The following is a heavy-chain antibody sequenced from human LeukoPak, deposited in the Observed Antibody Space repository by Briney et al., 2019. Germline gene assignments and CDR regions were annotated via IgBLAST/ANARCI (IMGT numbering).Heavy chain of an antibody. V-gene: IGHV3-53*01. J-gene: IGHJ3*02. Sequence: PGGSLRLSCAASGFAVSSNYMSWVRQAPGKGLGWVSVIYSGGSTYYADSVKGRFTISRDNSKNTLYLQMNSLRAEDTAVYYCARDSGDYYDSSGHAFDIWGQGTMVTVSS. CDR1: GFAVSSNY. CDR3: ARDSGDYYDSSGHAFDI. CDR2: IYSGGST. D-gene: IGHD3-22*01.